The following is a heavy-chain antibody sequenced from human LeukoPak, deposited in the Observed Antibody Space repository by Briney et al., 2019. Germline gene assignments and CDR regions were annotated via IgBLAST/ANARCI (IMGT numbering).Heavy chain of an antibody. Sequence: SETLSLTCAVYGGSFSGYYWSWIRQPPGKGLEWIGEINHSGSTNNNPSLESRVTISVDTSKNQFSLKLSSVTAADTAVYYCARQRRYDFWSGYQYNWFDPWGQGTLVTVSS. J-gene: IGHJ5*02. V-gene: IGHV4-34*01. D-gene: IGHD3-3*01. CDR2: INHSGST. CDR3: ARQRRYDFWSGYQYNWFDP. CDR1: GGSFSGYY.